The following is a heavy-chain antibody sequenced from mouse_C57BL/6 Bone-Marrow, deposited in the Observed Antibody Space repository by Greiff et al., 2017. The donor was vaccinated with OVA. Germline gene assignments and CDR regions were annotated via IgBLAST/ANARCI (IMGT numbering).Heavy chain of an antibody. CDR3: ARSRPRCAY. CDR2: IYWDDDK. V-gene: IGHV8-12*01. J-gene: IGHJ3*01. CDR1: GFSLSTSGMG. Sequence: QVTLKESGPGILQSSQTLSLTCSFSGFSLSTSGMGVSWIRQPSGKGLEWLAHIYWDDDKRYNPSLKSRLTISKDTSRNQVFLKITSVDTADTATYYCARSRPRCAYWGQGTLVTVSA.